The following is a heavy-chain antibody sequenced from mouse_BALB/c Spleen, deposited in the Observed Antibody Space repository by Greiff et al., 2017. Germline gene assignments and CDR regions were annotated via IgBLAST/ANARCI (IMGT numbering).Heavy chain of an antibody. J-gene: IGHJ4*01. CDR2: IWAGGST. D-gene: IGHD2-1*01. V-gene: IGHV2-9*02. CDR1: GFSLTSYG. CDR3: ARPPYGNYYAMDY. Sequence: VHLVESGPGLVAPSQSLSITCTVSGFSLTSYGVHWVRQPPGKGLEWLGVIWAGGSTNYNSALMSRLSISKDNSKSQVFLKMNSLQTDDTAMYYCARPPYGNYYAMDYWGQGTSVTVSS.